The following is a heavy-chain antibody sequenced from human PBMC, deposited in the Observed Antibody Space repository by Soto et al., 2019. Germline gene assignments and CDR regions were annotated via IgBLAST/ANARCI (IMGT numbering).Heavy chain of an antibody. CDR3: ARSGYSYGPNMD. CDR1: RGSFSASG. J-gene: IGHJ4*02. V-gene: IGHV1-69*01. D-gene: IGHD5-18*01. CDR2: FIPIFGTA. Sequence: LVQSGAEVKKPGSSVKVSCRAGRGSFSASGFSWVRQAPGHGLEWVGGFIPIFGTANYAQKFQDRVTMTADESTSTVYMELRSLRSEDTALYYCARSGYSYGPNMDWGQGTLVTVST.